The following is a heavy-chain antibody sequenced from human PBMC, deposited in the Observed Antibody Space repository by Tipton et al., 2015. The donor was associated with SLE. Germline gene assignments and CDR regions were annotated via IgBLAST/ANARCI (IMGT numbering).Heavy chain of an antibody. V-gene: IGHV1-69*05. J-gene: IGHJ6*02. Sequence: QSGAEVKKPGSSVKVSCKASGGTFSSYAISWVRQAPGQGLEWMGGIIPILGIANYAQKFQGRVTITTDESTSTAYMELSSLRSEDPAVYYCARGPRPLRTVTTRYYYYYGMDVWGQGTTVTVSS. CDR1: GGTFSSYA. D-gene: IGHD4-17*01. CDR2: IIPILGIA. CDR3: ARGPRPLRTVTTRYYYYYGMDV.